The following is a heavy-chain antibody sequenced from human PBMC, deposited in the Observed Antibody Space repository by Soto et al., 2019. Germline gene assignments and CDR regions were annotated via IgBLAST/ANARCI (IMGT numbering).Heavy chain of an antibody. D-gene: IGHD6-13*01. V-gene: IGHV4-34*01. J-gene: IGHJ4*02. Sequence: SETLSLTCAVYGGSFSGYYRSWIRQPPGKGLEWIGEINHSGSTNYNPSLKSRVTISVDTSKNQFSLKLSSVTAADTAVYYCARDYSSSWSRSFDYWGQGTLVTVSS. CDR2: INHSGST. CDR3: ARDYSSSWSRSFDY. CDR1: GGSFSGYY.